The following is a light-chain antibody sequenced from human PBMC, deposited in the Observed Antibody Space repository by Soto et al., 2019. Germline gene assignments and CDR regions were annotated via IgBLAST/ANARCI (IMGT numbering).Light chain of an antibody. J-gene: IGKJ5*01. V-gene: IGKV3-11*01. Sequence: EIVLTQSPATLSLSPGERATLSCRASQTFSSHLAWYQQKPGQAPRLLIYDASKRATGIPARFSGRGSGTEFSLTNSSLEPEDVAVFYCQQRSNWSPVITFGQGTRVEIK. CDR3: QQRSNWSPVIT. CDR2: DAS. CDR1: QTFSSH.